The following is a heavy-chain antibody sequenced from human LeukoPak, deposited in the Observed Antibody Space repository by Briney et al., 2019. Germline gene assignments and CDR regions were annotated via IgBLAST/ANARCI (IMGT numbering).Heavy chain of an antibody. CDR2: IKQDGSEQ. V-gene: IGHV3-7*01. CDR3: ARDGPIYYDASGYSY. J-gene: IGHJ4*02. D-gene: IGHD3-22*01. CDR1: GFTFRTYW. Sequence: GSLRLSCAVSGFTFRTYWMSWVRKAPGKGLEWVANIKQDGSEQYYMDSVKGRFTISRDNAKNSLYLQMNSLRVEDTAVYYCARDGPIYYDASGYSYWGQGTLVTVSS.